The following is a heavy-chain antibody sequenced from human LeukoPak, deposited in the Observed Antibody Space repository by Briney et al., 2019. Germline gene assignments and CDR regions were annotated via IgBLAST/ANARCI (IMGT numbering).Heavy chain of an antibody. CDR3: ARYSSSGFQH. Sequence: ASVKVSCTASGYTFTSYDINWVRQATGQGREWMGWMNPNSGNTGYAQKFQGRVTITRNTSISTAYMELSSLRSEDTAVYYCARYSSSGFQHWGQGTLVTVSS. D-gene: IGHD6-13*01. CDR2: MNPNSGNT. V-gene: IGHV1-8*03. J-gene: IGHJ1*01. CDR1: GYTFTSYD.